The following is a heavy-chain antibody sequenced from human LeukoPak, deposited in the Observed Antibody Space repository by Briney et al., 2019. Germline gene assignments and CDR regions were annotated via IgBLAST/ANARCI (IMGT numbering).Heavy chain of an antibody. Sequence: GGSLRLSCAASGFTVSSNYMSWVRQAPGKGLEWVSVLYDDGSTYYADSVKGRFTISRDNSKNTLYLQMNSLRAEDTAVYYCAGGDRGYFDYWGQGTLVTVSS. D-gene: IGHD3-16*01. V-gene: IGHV3-53*01. J-gene: IGHJ4*02. CDR1: GFTVSSNY. CDR2: LYDDGST. CDR3: AGGDRGYFDY.